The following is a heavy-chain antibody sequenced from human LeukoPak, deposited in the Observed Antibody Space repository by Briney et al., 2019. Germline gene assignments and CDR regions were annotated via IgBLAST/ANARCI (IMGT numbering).Heavy chain of an antibody. Sequence: GGSLSLSCAASGFTFSDYYMTWIRQAPGKGLEWVSYITNSGSPIYYADSVKDRFTVSRDNTKNSLYLQMDSLRAEDTAVYYCASRGNYFDYWGQGTLVTVSS. CDR1: GFTFSDYY. J-gene: IGHJ4*02. V-gene: IGHV3-11*01. D-gene: IGHD5-24*01. CDR2: ITNSGSPI. CDR3: ASRGNYFDY.